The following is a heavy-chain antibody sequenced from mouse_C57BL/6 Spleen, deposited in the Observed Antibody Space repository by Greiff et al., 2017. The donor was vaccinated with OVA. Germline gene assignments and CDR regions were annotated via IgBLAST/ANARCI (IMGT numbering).Heavy chain of an antibody. J-gene: IGHJ1*03. CDR2: IDPETGGT. V-gene: IGHV1-15*01. CDR3: TRSLYGNYGYFDV. D-gene: IGHD2-1*01. Sequence: SGAELVRPGASVTLSCKASGYTFTDYEMHWVKQTPVHGLEWIGAIDPETGGTAYNQKFKGKAILTADKSSSTAYMELRSLTSEDSAVYYCTRSLYGNYGYFDVWGTGTTVTVSS. CDR1: GYTFTDYE.